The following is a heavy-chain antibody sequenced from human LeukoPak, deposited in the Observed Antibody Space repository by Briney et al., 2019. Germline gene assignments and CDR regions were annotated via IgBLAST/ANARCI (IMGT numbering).Heavy chain of an antibody. CDR1: GGSISSGSYY. V-gene: IGHV4-61*02. CDR2: IYTSGST. D-gene: IGHD3-22*01. Sequence: SQTLSLTCTVSGGSISSGSYYWSWIRQPAGKGLEWIGRIYTSGSTNYNPSLKSRVTISVDTSKNQFSLKLSSVTAADTAVYYCARDGHYYDSSGYWALFDPWGQGTLVTASS. CDR3: ARDGHYYDSSGYWALFDP. J-gene: IGHJ5*02.